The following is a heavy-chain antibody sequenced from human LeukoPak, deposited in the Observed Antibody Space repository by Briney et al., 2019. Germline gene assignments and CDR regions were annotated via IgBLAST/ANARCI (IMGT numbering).Heavy chain of an antibody. D-gene: IGHD1-20*01. CDR1: GYSFTSYW. CDR2: IYPGDSDT. Sequence: GESLKISCQGSGYSFTSYWIGWVRQMPGEGLEWMGIIYPGDSDTRYSPSFQGQVTISVDKSISTAYLQWSSLKASDTAMYYCARREGITGNTKWLDPWGQGTLVTVSS. CDR3: ARREGITGNTKWLDP. V-gene: IGHV5-51*01. J-gene: IGHJ5*02.